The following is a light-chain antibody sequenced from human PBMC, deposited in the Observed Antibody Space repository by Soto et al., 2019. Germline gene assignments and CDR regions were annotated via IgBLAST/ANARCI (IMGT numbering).Light chain of an antibody. CDR3: SSYTGSNTVI. Sequence: QSALTQPASVSGPPGQSITISCTGTSSDIGGYNYVSWYQHHPGKAPKLMIYEVSNRPSGVSHRFSGSKSGNTASLTISGLQAEDEADYYCSSYTGSNTVIFGGGTKLTV. V-gene: IGLV2-14*01. J-gene: IGLJ2*01. CDR1: SSDIGGYNY. CDR2: EVS.